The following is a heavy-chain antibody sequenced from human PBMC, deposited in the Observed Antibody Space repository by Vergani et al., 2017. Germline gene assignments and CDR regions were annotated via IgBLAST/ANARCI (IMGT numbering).Heavy chain of an antibody. CDR1: GYTFTSYA. CDR2: INAGNGNT. CDR3: ASVFDYGSGTLPGFDY. V-gene: IGHV1-3*01. Sequence: QVQLVQSGAEVKKPGASVKVSCKASGYTFTSYAMHWVRQAPGQRLEWMGWINAGNGNTKYSQKFQGRVTITRDTSASTAYMELSSLRSEDTAVYYCASVFDYGSGTLPGFDYWGQGTLVTVSS. J-gene: IGHJ4*02. D-gene: IGHD3-10*01.